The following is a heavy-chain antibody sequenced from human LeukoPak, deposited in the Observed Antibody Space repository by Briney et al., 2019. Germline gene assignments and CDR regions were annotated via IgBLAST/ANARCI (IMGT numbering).Heavy chain of an antibody. Sequence: GGSLRLSCAASGFTFSSYAMSWVRQAPGKGLEWVSSISSSSSYIYYADSVKGRFTISRDNAKNSLYLQMNSLRAEDTAVYYCARDDPTAMGCFDYWGQGTLVTVSS. V-gene: IGHV3-21*01. CDR3: ARDDPTAMGCFDY. J-gene: IGHJ4*02. CDR1: GFTFSSYA. D-gene: IGHD5-18*01. CDR2: ISSSSSYI.